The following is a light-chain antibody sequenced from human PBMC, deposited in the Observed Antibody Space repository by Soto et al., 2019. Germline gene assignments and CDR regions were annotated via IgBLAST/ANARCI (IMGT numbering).Light chain of an antibody. CDR3: QQRADWWT. CDR2: DAS. CDR1: QGVSSY. J-gene: IGKJ1*01. Sequence: IVMTQSPATLSVSPGERATLSCRASQGVSSYLAWYQQKPGQAPRLLIYDASNRATGIPARFSGSGPGTDFTLTISSLEPEDSAVYYCQQRADWWTFGQGTKVDIK. V-gene: IGKV3D-11*01.